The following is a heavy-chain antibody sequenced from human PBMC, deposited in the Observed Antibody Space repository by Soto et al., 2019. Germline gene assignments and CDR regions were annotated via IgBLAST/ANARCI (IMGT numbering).Heavy chain of an antibody. CDR3: ARRLYDTSGYRYFDF. J-gene: IGHJ4*02. Sequence: GESLKISCKASGYSFSSYWIGWVRQIPGKGLEWMGIIFPDDSETRYSPSFQGKVSISVDKSITTAYLQWSSLKASDTAMYYCARRLYDTSGYRYFDFGGQGTLVTVSS. V-gene: IGHV5-51*01. CDR2: IFPDDSET. D-gene: IGHD3-22*01. CDR1: GYSFSSYW.